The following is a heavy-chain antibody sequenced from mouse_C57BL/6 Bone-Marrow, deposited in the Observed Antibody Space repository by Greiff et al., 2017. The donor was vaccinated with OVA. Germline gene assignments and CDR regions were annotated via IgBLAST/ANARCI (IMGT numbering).Heavy chain of an antibody. D-gene: IGHD3-2*02. CDR2: IDPETGGT. J-gene: IGHJ3*01. Sequence: VQLQQSGAELVRPGASVTLSCKASGYTFTDYEMHLVKQTPVHGLAWIGAIDPETGGTAYNQKFKGKAILTADKSSSTAYMELRSLTSADSAVYYCTRSDSSAWFAYWGQGTLVTVSA. V-gene: IGHV1-15*01. CDR3: TRSDSSAWFAY. CDR1: GYTFTDYE.